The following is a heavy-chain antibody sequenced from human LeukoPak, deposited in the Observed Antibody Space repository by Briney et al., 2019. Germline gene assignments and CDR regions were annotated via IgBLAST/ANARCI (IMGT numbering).Heavy chain of an antibody. J-gene: IGHJ4*02. V-gene: IGHV3-30*09. D-gene: IGHD2-8*01. CDR2: ISYDGINK. Sequence: PGGSLRLSCAASGFTFRDDAMHWVRQAPGKGLEWVAVISYDGINKYYADSVRGRFAISRDNSRNTLHLQMDRLRVDDTALYYCARATWGGFKYCTYGVCYGGPDHWGQGTLVTVSS. CDR1: GFTFRDDA. CDR3: ARATWGGFKYCTYGVCYGGPDH.